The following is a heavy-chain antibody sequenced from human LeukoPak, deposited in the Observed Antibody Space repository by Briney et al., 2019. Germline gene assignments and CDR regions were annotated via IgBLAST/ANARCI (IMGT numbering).Heavy chain of an antibody. CDR2: ISYDGSNK. CDR1: GFTFSSYA. CDR3: ARDKALGYGSGSYYAS. V-gene: IGHV3-30-3*01. J-gene: IGHJ4*02. Sequence: GGSLRLSCAASGFTFSSYAMHWVRQAPGKGLEWVAVISYDGSNKYYADSVKGRFTISRDNSKNTLYLQMNSLRAEDTAVYYCARDKALGYGSGSYYASWGQGTLVTVSS. D-gene: IGHD3-10*01.